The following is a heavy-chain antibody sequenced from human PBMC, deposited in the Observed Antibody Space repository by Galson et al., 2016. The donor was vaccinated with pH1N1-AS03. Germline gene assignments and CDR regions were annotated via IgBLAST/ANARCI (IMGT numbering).Heavy chain of an antibody. J-gene: IGHJ3*02. CDR3: IKGGAASADFFDI. CDR2: IKPDGSEK. Sequence: SLRLSCAVSGFTFSTYWMSWVRQAPGKGLEWVANIKPDGSEKYYVDSVKGRFTISRDNAKNSLFLQMNSLRAEDTALYYCIKGGAASADFFDIWGQGTMVTVSS. CDR1: GFTFSTYW. V-gene: IGHV3-7*03. D-gene: IGHD3/OR15-3a*01.